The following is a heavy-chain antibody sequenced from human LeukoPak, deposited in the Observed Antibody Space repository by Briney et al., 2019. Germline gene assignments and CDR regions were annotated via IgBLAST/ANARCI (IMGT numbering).Heavy chain of an antibody. CDR1: GYTFTGYY. J-gene: IGHJ6*02. CDR3: ARDQYLYSRGWYYYGMDV. V-gene: IGHV1-2*02. Sequence: ASVTVSCKASGYTFTGYYMHWVRQAPGQGLEWMGWINPNSGGTNYAQKFQGRVTMTRDTSISTAYMELGRLTSDDTAVYYCARDQYLYSRGWYYYGMDVWGQGTTVTVSS. CDR2: INPNSGGT. D-gene: IGHD6-19*01.